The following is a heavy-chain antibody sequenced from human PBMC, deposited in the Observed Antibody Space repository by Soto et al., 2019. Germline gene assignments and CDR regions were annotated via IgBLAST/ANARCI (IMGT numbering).Heavy chain of an antibody. CDR2: ISYDGSNK. Sequence: GGSLRLSCAASGFTFSSYAMHWVRQAPGKGLEWVAVISYDGSNKYYADSVKGRFTISRDNSKNTLYLQMNSLRAEDTAVYYCARDSRRVAKEEDFDHWGQGTLVTVSA. J-gene: IGHJ4*02. CDR1: GFTFSSYA. V-gene: IGHV3-30-3*01. CDR3: ARDSRRVAKEEDFDH.